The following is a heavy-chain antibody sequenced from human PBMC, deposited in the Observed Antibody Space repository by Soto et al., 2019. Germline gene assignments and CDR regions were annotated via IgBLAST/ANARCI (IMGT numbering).Heavy chain of an antibody. CDR2: IFNSGTT. CDR3: ARDPVP. V-gene: IGHV4-31*03. Sequence: SETLSLTCTVSGGSIIRGGYYWSWIRQQPGKGLEWIGYIFNSGTTYYNPSLKSRVTISADTSKNQFSLKLSSVTAADTAVYYCARDPVPWGQGTLVTVSS. J-gene: IGHJ5*02. CDR1: GGSIIRGGYY.